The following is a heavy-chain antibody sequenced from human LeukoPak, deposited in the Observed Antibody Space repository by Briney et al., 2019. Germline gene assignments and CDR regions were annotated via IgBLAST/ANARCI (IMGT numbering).Heavy chain of an antibody. Sequence: PGRSLRLSCAASGFTFSYYAIHWVRQAPGKGLEWVALICSDGSNKYYPGSVKGRITISRDNTKNTVYLQMNSLRAEDTAVYYCARELFSSGSCPDGWGQGTLVAVSS. CDR2: ICSDGSNK. CDR3: ARELFSSGSCPDG. J-gene: IGHJ4*02. CDR1: GFTFSYYA. D-gene: IGHD3-10*01. V-gene: IGHV3-33*01.